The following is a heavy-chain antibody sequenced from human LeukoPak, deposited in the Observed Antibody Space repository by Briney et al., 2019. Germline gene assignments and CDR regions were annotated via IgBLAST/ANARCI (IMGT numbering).Heavy chain of an antibody. V-gene: IGHV3-23*01. J-gene: IGHJ4*02. CDR3: AKEIAVFSQLLPFDC. CDR2: ISGSGGCI. Sequence: LGGSLRLSCAASGFTFSSYAMSWVRQAPGKGLEWDSAISGSGGCIYYADSVKGRFTISRDNAKNSLYLQMNSLRAEDTAVYYCAKEIAVFSQLLPFDCWGQGTLVTVSS. CDR1: GFTFSSYA. D-gene: IGHD2-2*01.